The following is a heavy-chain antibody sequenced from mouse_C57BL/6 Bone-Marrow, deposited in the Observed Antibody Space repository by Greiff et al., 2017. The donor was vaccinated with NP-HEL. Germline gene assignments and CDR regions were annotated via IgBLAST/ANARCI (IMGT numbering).Heavy chain of an antibody. CDR1: GFTFSSYA. D-gene: IGHD2-14*01. CDR2: ISDGGSYT. Sequence: EVMLVESGGGLVKPGGSLKLSCAASGFTFSSYAMSWVRQTPEKRLEWVATISDGGSYTYYPDNVKGRFTISRDNAKNNLYLQMSHLKSEDTAMYYCARDRFWASWFAYWGQGTLVTVSA. V-gene: IGHV5-4*01. CDR3: ARDRFWASWFAY. J-gene: IGHJ3*01.